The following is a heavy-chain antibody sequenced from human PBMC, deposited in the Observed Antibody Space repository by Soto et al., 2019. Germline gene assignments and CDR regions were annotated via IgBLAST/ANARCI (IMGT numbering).Heavy chain of an antibody. CDR2: IYHGGPT. CDR3: LCGQYMEVDGCNYSD. CDR1: VSPISSVCY. J-gene: IGHJ4*01. V-gene: IGHV4-38-2*02. Sequence: PSEPLALTCTVSVSPISSVCYWAGFRQPPRQGPEWIARIYHGGPTFYNPSLKSRITISVDTSNNQFSLKLTSVPAPETAVYYLLCGQYMEVDGCNYSDWGHATLVPV. D-gene: IGHD4-4*01.